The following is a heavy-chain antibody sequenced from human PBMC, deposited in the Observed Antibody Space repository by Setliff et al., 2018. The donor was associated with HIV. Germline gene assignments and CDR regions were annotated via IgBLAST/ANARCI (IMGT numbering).Heavy chain of an antibody. Sequence: PSETLSLTCSVSGGTISNNNYHWGWIRQPPGEGLEWIGSIYYLGNTYYNPSLKSRLTISVDTSRNLFSLHLSSVTAADTAVYYCARQNLAATGFYLDYWGQGTLVTVSS. CDR3: ARQNLAATGFYLDY. V-gene: IGHV4-39*01. D-gene: IGHD6-13*01. CDR2: IYYLGNT. CDR1: GGTISNNNYH. J-gene: IGHJ4*02.